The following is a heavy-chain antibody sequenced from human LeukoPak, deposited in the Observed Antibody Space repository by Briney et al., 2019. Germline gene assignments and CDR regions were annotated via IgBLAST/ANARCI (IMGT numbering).Heavy chain of an antibody. J-gene: IGHJ4*02. CDR3: ARRITMVRGVITPFDY. D-gene: IGHD3-10*01. V-gene: IGHV4-39*01. CDR1: GGSISSSTYY. Sequence: SETLSLTCTVSGGSISSSTYYWGWIRQPPGKGLEWIGSIYYSGSTYYNPSLKSRVTIFVDTSKNQFSLKLSSVTAADTAVYYCARRITMVRGVITPFDYWGQGTLVTVSS. CDR2: IYYSGST.